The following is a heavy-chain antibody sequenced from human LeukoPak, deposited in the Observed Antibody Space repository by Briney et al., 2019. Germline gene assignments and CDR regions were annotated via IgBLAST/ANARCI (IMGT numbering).Heavy chain of an antibody. D-gene: IGHD2-2*03. J-gene: IGHJ3*02. CDR3: ARDPLDISRWANAFDI. CDR1: GFTFTSYG. V-gene: IGHV3-30*03. CDR2: MSYDGNKK. Sequence: GGSLRLSCAASGFTFTSYGFHWVRQAPGKALEWVASMSYDGNKKYGVSVKGRFTTSRDNAKNTLHLQMNGLRPDDTAVYYCARDPLDISRWANAFDIWGQGTLVTVSS.